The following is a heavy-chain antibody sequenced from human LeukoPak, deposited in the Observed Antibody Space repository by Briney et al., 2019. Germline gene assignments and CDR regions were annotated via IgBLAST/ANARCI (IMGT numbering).Heavy chain of an antibody. V-gene: IGHV3-74*01. D-gene: IGHD4/OR15-4a*01. Sequence: GGSLRLSCAASGFTFSSYWMHWVRQAPGKELVWVSRINTDESTTSYADSVKGRFTISRDNAKNSLYLQMNSLRAEDTALYYCAKDLIGATLLSFDIWGQGTMVTVSS. CDR2: INTDESTT. CDR1: GFTFSSYW. CDR3: AKDLIGATLLSFDI. J-gene: IGHJ3*02.